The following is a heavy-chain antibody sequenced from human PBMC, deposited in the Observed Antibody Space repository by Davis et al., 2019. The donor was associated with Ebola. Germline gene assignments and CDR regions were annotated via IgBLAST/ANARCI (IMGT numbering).Heavy chain of an antibody. Sequence: SVKVPCKVSGGTFSTYGINWVRQAPGEGLEWMGGIIPIFGTANQAQKFQGRMRINADQSTSTAYMEVSSLRPEDTAVYYCGRVKWHYDDNGQRINDAVDMWGQGTTVTVS. V-gene: IGHV1-69*13. J-gene: IGHJ3*02. CDR2: IIPIFGTA. CDR3: GRVKWHYDDNGQRINDAVDM. CDR1: GGTFSTYG. D-gene: IGHD3-22*01.